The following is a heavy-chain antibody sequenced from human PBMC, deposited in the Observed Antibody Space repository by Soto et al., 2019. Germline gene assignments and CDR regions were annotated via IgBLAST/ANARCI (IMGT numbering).Heavy chain of an antibody. D-gene: IGHD3-3*01. CDR2: IIPIFGTA. V-gene: IGHV1-69*13. Sequence: GASVKVSCKASGGTFSSYAISWVRQAPGQGLEWMGGIIPIFGTANYAQKFQGRVTITADESTSTAYMELSSLRSEDTAVYYCARGWRSGYYTSRWFGPWGQGTLVTVSS. CDR1: GGTFSSYA. CDR3: ARGWRSGYYTSRWFGP. J-gene: IGHJ5*02.